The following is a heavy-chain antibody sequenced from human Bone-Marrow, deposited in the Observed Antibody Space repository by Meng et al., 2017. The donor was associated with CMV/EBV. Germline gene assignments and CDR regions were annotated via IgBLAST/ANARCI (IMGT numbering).Heavy chain of an antibody. CDR3: ASMYYYDSSGYYYSPTEPNDAFDI. J-gene: IGHJ3*02. CDR2: INHSGST. Sequence: SEPLSLTCVVYGGFFSGYYWSWIRQHPGKGLEWIGEINHSGSTNYNPSLKSRVTISVDTSKSQFSLKLSSVTAADTAVYYCASMYYYDSSGYYYSPTEPNDAFDIWGQGTMVTVSS. V-gene: IGHV4-34*01. CDR1: GGFFSGYY. D-gene: IGHD3-22*01.